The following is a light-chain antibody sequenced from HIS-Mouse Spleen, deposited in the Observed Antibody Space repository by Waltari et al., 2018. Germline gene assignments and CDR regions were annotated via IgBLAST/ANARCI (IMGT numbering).Light chain of an antibody. V-gene: IGKV3-11*01. CDR2: DAA. J-gene: IGKJ1*01. CDR1: QSVSSY. Sequence: EIVLTQSPATLSLSPGERATLSCRASQSVSSYLAWYQQKPGQPPGLLIYDAANRATGSPARFSGSGSGTDFTLTISSLEPEDFAVYYCQQRSNWPWTFGQGTKVEIK. CDR3: QQRSNWPWT.